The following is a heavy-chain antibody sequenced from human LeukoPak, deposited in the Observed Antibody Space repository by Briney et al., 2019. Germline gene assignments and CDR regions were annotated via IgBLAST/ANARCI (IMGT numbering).Heavy chain of an antibody. CDR3: ARLGGNYGDYLGKSNYYYGMDV. CDR1: GGSFSGYY. V-gene: IGHV4-34*01. CDR2: INHSGST. J-gene: IGHJ6*02. Sequence: SETLSLTCAVYGGSFSGYYRSWIRQPPGKGLEWIGEINHSGSTNYNPSLKSRVTISVDTSKNQFSLKLSSVTAADTAVYYCARLGGNYGDYLGKSNYYYGMDVWGQGTTVTVSS. D-gene: IGHD4-17*01.